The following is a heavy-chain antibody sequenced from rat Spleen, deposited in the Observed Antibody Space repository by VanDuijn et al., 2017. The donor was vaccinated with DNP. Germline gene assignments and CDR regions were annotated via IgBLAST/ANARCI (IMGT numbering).Heavy chain of an antibody. V-gene: IGHV4-2*01. Sequence: EVKLVESGGGLVQPGSSLKLSCVASGFNFNDYWMGWVRQAPGKGLEWIGQINKDSSTISYSPSLKDKLTISRDSAQNTLYLQMSKLGSEATAIYYCARGPDYGGYADYFDYWGQGVTVTVSS. CDR1: GFNFNDYW. CDR3: ARGPDYGGYADYFDY. CDR2: INKDSSTI. D-gene: IGHD1-11*01. J-gene: IGHJ2*01.